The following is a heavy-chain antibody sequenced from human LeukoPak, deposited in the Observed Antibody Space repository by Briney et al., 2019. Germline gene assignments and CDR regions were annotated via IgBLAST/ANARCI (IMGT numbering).Heavy chain of an antibody. J-gene: IGHJ4*02. Sequence: PSEALSLTCTVSGGSISSGSYYWSWIRQPAGKGLEWIGRIYTSGSTNYNPSLKSRVTMSVDTSKNQFPLKLSSVTAADTAVYYCARDISYDSSGYSDYWGQGTLVTVSS. CDR1: GGSISSGSYY. D-gene: IGHD3-22*01. CDR3: ARDISYDSSGYSDY. CDR2: IYTSGST. V-gene: IGHV4-61*02.